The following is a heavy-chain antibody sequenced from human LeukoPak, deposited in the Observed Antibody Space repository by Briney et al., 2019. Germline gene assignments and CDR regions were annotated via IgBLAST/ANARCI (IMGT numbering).Heavy chain of an antibody. Sequence: PSETLSLTYTVSGGSISSYYWSWIRQPPGKGLEWIGYIYYSGSTNYNPSLKSRVTISVDTSKNQFSLKLSSVTAADTAVYYCARGYHDFSGYWLSYFDYWGQGTLVTVSS. D-gene: IGHD3-22*01. CDR2: IYYSGST. V-gene: IGHV4-59*01. CDR1: GGSISSYY. CDR3: ARGYHDFSGYWLSYFDY. J-gene: IGHJ4*02.